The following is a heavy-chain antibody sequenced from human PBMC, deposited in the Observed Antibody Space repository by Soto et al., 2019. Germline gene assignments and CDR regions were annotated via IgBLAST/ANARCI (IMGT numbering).Heavy chain of an antibody. CDR3: AKDVVQPTEHDAFDI. CDR2: ISGSGGST. Sequence: EVQLLESGGGLVQPGGSLRLSCAASGFTFSSYAMSWVRQAPGKGLESVSAISGSGGSTYYADSVKGRFTISRDNSKNTLYLLMNTLRAEDTAVYYCAKDVVQPTEHDAFDIWGRGTMVTVSS. CDR1: GFTFSSYA. V-gene: IGHV3-23*01. D-gene: IGHD2-21*01. J-gene: IGHJ3*02.